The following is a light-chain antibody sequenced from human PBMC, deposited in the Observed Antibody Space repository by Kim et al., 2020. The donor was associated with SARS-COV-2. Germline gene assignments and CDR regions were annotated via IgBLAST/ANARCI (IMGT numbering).Light chain of an antibody. CDR1: QGIANY. V-gene: IGKV1-17*03. J-gene: IGKJ4*01. CDR2: AES. Sequence: ASVGDRVTITCRASQGIANYVAWYQQKPGKVPKRLIYAESSVQCGVPSRFSGSGSGTEFTLTISSLQPEDVATYYCVQHNGAPLTFGGGTKVDIK. CDR3: VQHNGAPLT.